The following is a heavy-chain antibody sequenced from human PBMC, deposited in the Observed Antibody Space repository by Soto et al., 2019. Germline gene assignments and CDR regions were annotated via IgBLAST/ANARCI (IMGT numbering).Heavy chain of an antibody. Sequence: QVQVVQSGAEVKKPGASVKVSCKASGYTFTSYYMHWVRQAPGQGLEWMGIINPSGGSTRYAQKFQGRVTMTRDTSTSTVHMELSSLRSEDTAVYYCARGLIYDSSGYYFDYWGQGTLVTVSS. V-gene: IGHV1-46*01. CDR3: ARGLIYDSSGYYFDY. J-gene: IGHJ4*02. D-gene: IGHD3-22*01. CDR1: GYTFTSYY. CDR2: INPSGGST.